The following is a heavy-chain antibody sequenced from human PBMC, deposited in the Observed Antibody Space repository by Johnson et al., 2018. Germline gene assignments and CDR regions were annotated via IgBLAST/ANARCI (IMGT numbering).Heavy chain of an antibody. V-gene: IGHV3-30*18. D-gene: IGHD3-3*01. J-gene: IGHJ6*02. CDR3: SKKWRDFWSGYYDYYCMDV. CDR1: RFTFSDYD. CDR2: MSYAGSNK. Sequence: QVQLVQSGGGVVQPGRSLRLSCAASRFTFSDYDMDWVRQAPGKGLVWEAVMSYAGSNKNYEDVGKGGFTISRDNSKNTVYLQMNSARVEDTAVYYCSKKWRDFWSGYYDYYCMDVWGQGTTVTVSS.